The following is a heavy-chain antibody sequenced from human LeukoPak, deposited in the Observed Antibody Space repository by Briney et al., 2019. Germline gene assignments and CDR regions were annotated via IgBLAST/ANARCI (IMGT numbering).Heavy chain of an antibody. V-gene: IGHV1-24*01. CDR3: ATDLTTVTTNNY. D-gene: IGHD4-17*01. Sequence: ASVKVSCKVSGYTLTELSMHWVRQAPGKGLEWMGGFDPEDGETIYARKFQGRVTMTEDTSTDTAYMELSSLRSEDTAVYYCATDLTTVTTNNYWGQGTLVTVSS. J-gene: IGHJ4*02. CDR2: FDPEDGET. CDR1: GYTLTELS.